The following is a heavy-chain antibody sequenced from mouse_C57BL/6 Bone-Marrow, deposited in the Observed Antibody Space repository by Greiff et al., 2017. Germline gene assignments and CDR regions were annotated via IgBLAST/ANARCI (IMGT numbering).Heavy chain of an antibody. Sequence: EVQGVESGGGLVQPGGSLSLSCAASGFTFTDYYMSWVRQPPGKALEWLGFIRNKANGYTTEYSASVKGRFTISRDNSQRILYLQMNALRAEDSATYYCARRNWDVWYFDYWGQGTTLTVSS. D-gene: IGHD4-1*01. CDR3: ARRNWDVWYFDY. J-gene: IGHJ2*01. V-gene: IGHV7-3*01. CDR1: GFTFTDYY. CDR2: IRNKANGYTT.